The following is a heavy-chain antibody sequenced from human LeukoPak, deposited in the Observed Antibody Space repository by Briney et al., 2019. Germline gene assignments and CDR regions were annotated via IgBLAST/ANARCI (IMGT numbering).Heavy chain of an antibody. Sequence: GGSLRLSCAPSGFTFSSYGMHWVRQAPGKGLEWVAVISWDGSNKYYADCVKGRFTISRDNSKNTLYQQMNSLRAEDTAVYYCAKDFDLYDLWSGYYTGSYGMDVWGQGTTVTVSS. J-gene: IGHJ6*02. CDR2: ISWDGSNK. D-gene: IGHD3-3*01. V-gene: IGHV3-30*18. CDR1: GFTFSSYG. CDR3: AKDFDLYDLWSGYYTGSYGMDV.